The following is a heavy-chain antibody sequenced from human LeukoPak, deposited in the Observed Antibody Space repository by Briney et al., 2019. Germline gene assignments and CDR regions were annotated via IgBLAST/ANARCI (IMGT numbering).Heavy chain of an antibody. CDR3: ARGVEMATIPLDYYYMDV. D-gene: IGHD5-24*01. V-gene: IGHV1-69*05. CDR2: IIPIFGTA. CDR1: GGTFSSYA. J-gene: IGHJ6*03. Sequence: ASVEASCKASGGTFSSYAISWVRQAPGQGLEWMGGIIPIFGTANYAQKFQGRVTITTDESTSTAYMELSSLRSEDTAVYYCARGVEMATIPLDYYYMDVWGKGTTVTVSS.